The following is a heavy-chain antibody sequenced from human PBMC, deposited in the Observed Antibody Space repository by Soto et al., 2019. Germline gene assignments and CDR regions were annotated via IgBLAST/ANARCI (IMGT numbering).Heavy chain of an antibody. V-gene: IGHV3-23*01. Sequence: PGGSLRLSCAASGFTFSNYAMSWVRQAPGSGLEWVSSISGSGGSTFYTNSVKGRFTISRDNFRNTLYLQMNSLRAEDTAVYYCARDPSFDYWGQGTLVTVS. CDR3: ARDPSFDY. CDR2: ISGSGGST. CDR1: GFTFSNYA. J-gene: IGHJ4*02.